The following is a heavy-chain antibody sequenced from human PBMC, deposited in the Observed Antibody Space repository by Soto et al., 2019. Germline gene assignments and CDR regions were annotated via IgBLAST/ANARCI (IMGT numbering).Heavy chain of an antibody. V-gene: IGHV4-34*01. J-gene: IGHJ4*02. CDR1: GGSFSGYY. D-gene: IGHD2-2*03. Sequence: QVQLQQWGAGLLKPSETLSLTCAVYGGSFSGYYWSWIRQPPGKGLEWIGEINHSGSTNYNPSLRSRVTLTVDTSKNRFSLKPSSVTAADTAVYYCARGERRGYCSSTSCYLRVGFDYWGQGTLVTVSS. CDR3: ARGERRGYCSSTSCYLRVGFDY. CDR2: INHSGST.